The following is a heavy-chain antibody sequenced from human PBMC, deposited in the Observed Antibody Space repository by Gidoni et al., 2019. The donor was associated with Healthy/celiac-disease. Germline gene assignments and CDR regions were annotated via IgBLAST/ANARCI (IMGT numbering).Heavy chain of an antibody. V-gene: IGHV3-23*01. CDR1: GFTFSSYA. CDR2: ISGSGGST. D-gene: IGHD3-3*01. CDR3: AKGDIGVPGRKKTAWFDP. Sequence: CAASGFTFSSYAMSWVRQAPGKGLEWVSAISGSGGSTYYADSVKGRFTISRDNSKNTLYLQMNSLRAEDTAVYYCAKGDIGVPGRKKTAWFDPWGQGTLVTVSS. J-gene: IGHJ5*02.